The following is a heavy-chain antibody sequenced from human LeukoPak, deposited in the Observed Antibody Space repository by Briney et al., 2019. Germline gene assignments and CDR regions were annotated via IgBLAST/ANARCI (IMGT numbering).Heavy chain of an antibody. CDR2: INPSGGST. V-gene: IGHV1-46*01. D-gene: IGHD6-13*01. Sequence: ASVKVSCKASGYTFTSYYMHWVRQAPGQGLEWMGIINPSGGSTSYAQKFQGRVTMTRDTSTSTVYMELRSLRSDDTAVYYCARDGEAAATLMGSAIEFDYWGQGTLVTVSS. J-gene: IGHJ4*02. CDR1: GYTFTSYY. CDR3: ARDGEAAATLMGSAIEFDY.